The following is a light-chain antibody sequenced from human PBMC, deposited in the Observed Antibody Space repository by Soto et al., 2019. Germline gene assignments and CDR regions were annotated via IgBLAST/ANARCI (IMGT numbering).Light chain of an antibody. J-gene: IGLJ1*01. V-gene: IGLV2-14*01. CDR1: SSDVGGYNY. CDR2: DVS. CDR3: SSYTSSSTLCSV. Sequence: LTQPASVCGSPGQSSTISCTGTSSDVGGYNYVSWYQQHPGKAPKLMIYDVSNRPSGVSNRFSGSKSGNTASLTISGLQAEDEADYYCSSYTSSSTLCSVFGTATKVPVL.